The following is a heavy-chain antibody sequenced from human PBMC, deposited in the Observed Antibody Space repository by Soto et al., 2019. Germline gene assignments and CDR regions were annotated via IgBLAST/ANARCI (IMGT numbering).Heavy chain of an antibody. Sequence: GASVKVSCKASGYTFTSYAMHWVRQAPGQRLEWMGWINAGNGNTKYSQKFQGRVTITRDTSASTAYMELSSLRSEDTAVYYCARGLVYDFWSGYPPANYFDSWGQGPLVTVPS. D-gene: IGHD3-3*01. CDR3: ARGLVYDFWSGYPPANYFDS. CDR2: INAGNGNT. V-gene: IGHV1-3*01. J-gene: IGHJ4*02. CDR1: GYTFTSYA.